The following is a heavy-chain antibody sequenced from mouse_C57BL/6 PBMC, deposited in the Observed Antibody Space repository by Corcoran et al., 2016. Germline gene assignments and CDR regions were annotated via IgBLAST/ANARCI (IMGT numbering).Heavy chain of an antibody. CDR2: INPNNGGT. V-gene: IGHV1-26*01. CDR3: ARDYYWYVDV. D-gene: IGHD2-4*01. CDR1: GYTFTDYY. Sequence: EVQLQQSGPELVKPGASVKISCKAAGYTFTDYYMNWVKQSHGKSLEWIGDINPNNGGTSYNQKFKGKATLTVDKSSSTAYMELRSLTSEDSAVYYCARDYYWYVDVWGTGTTVTVSS. J-gene: IGHJ1*03.